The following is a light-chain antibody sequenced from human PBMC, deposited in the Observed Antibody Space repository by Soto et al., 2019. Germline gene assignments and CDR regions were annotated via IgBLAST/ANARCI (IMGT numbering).Light chain of an antibody. CDR2: GIS. CDR3: QQYNNWPLT. J-gene: IGKJ4*01. CDR1: QSVTSSY. Sequence: EIVLTQSAGTVSLSPGERATLSCRASQSVTSSYLAWYQQKPDQAPRLLIYGISTRATDIPARFSGSGSGTEFTLTISSLQSEDFAVYYCQQYNNWPLTFGGGTKVDIK. V-gene: IGKV3-15*01.